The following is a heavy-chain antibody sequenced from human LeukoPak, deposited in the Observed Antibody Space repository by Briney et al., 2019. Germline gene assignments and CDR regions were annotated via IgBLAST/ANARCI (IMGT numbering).Heavy chain of an antibody. CDR3: AELGITMIGGV. CDR2: ISSSGSTI. CDR1: GFIFNNYE. Sequence: GGSLRLSCAASGFIFNNYEMNWVRQAPGKGLEWVSYISSSGSTIYYADSVKGRFTISRDNAKNSLYLQMNSLRAEDTAVYYCAELGITMIGGVWGKGTTVTISS. V-gene: IGHV3-48*03. D-gene: IGHD3-10*02. J-gene: IGHJ6*03.